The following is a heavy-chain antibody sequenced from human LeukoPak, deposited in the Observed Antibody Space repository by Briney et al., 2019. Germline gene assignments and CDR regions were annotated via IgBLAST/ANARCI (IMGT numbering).Heavy chain of an antibody. CDR1: GYTFTSYG. CDR3: ARSLLSSGSYPPRDFDY. Sequence: EASVKVPCKASGYTFTSYGISWVRQAPGQGLEWMGWISAYNGNTNYAQKLQGRVTMTTDTSTSTAYMELRSLRSDDTAVYYCARSLLSSGSYPPRDFDYWGQGTLVTVSS. D-gene: IGHD3-10*02. CDR2: ISAYNGNT. J-gene: IGHJ4*02. V-gene: IGHV1-18*01.